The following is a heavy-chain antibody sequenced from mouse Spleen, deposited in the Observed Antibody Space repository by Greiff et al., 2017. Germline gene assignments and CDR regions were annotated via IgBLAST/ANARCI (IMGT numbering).Heavy chain of an antibody. V-gene: IGHV14-4*01. J-gene: IGHJ2*01. CDR2: IDPENGDT. CDR1: GFNIKDDY. Sequence: VQLKESGAELVRPGASVKLSCTASGFNIKDDYMHWVKQRPEQGLEWIGWIDPENGDTEYASKFQGKATITADTSSNTAYLQLSSLTSEDTAVYYCTTGSKGGYWGQGTTLTVSS. CDR3: TTGSKGGY. D-gene: IGHD1-3*01.